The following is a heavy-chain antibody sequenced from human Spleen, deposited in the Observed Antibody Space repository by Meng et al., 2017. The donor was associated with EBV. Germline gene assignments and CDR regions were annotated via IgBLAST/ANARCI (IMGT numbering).Heavy chain of an antibody. CDR1: GFTFSSYA. J-gene: IGHJ4*02. D-gene: IGHD2-2*01. Sequence: QVQLMEPGGGVVETGRALRLSCAASGFTFSSYALHWVRQAPGKGLEWVAVISKDGNSKYYPDSVKGRFSISRDNSKNTLYLQMDSLRAEDTAVYYCAKGPANDLPYYFDYWGQGTRVTVSS. V-gene: IGHV3-30-3*01. CDR3: AKGPANDLPYYFDY. CDR2: ISKDGNSK.